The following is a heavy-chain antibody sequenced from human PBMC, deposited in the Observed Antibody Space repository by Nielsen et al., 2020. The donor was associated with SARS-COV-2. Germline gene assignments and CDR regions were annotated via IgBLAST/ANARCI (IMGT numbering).Heavy chain of an antibody. Sequence: GESLKISCAASGFTFDDYTMHWVRQAPGKGLEWVSLISWDGGSTYYADSVKGRFTISRDNSKNSLYLQMNSLRTEDTALYYCAKDFKMYGGSHSPYFDYWGQGTLVTVSS. CDR2: ISWDGGST. CDR1: GFTFDDYT. D-gene: IGHD2-15*01. J-gene: IGHJ4*02. CDR3: AKDFKMYGGSHSPYFDY. V-gene: IGHV3-43*01.